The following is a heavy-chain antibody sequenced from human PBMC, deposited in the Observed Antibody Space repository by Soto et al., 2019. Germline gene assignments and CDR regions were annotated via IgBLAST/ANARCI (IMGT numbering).Heavy chain of an antibody. D-gene: IGHD2-2*01. Sequence: GGSTFYAGSVKGRFPISRDNSKNTLYLQMNSLRAEDTAVYYCALRYCSRTTCPPLNSYFYMDVWGKGTTVTVS. CDR3: ALRYCSRTTCPPLNSYFYMDV. CDR2: GGST. J-gene: IGHJ6*03. V-gene: IGHV3-23*01.